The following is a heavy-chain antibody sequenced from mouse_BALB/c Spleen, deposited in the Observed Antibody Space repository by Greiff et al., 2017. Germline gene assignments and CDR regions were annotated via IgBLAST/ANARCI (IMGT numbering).Heavy chain of an antibody. CDR3: ARSGGNYFDY. Sequence: EVHLVESGGGLVQPGGSRKLSCAASGFTFSSFGMHWVRQAPEKGLEWVAYISSGSSTIYYADTVKGRFTISRDNPKNTLFLQMTSLRSEDTAMYYCARSGGNYFDYWGQGTTLTVSS. D-gene: IGHD1-1*02. CDR1: GFTFSSFG. V-gene: IGHV5-17*02. CDR2: ISSGSSTI. J-gene: IGHJ2*01.